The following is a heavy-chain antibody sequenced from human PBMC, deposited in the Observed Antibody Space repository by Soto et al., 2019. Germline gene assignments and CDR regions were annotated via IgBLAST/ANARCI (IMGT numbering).Heavy chain of an antibody. Sequence: SETLSLTCTVSGDSISSYYWSWIRQPAGKGLEWIGRIYSSGSTNYNPSLKSRVSMSVDTSKNQFSLKLSSVTAADTAVYYCARGSPRHNFDYWGQGTLVTVSS. CDR1: GDSISSYY. CDR3: ARGSPRHNFDY. V-gene: IGHV4-4*07. CDR2: IYSSGST. J-gene: IGHJ4*02.